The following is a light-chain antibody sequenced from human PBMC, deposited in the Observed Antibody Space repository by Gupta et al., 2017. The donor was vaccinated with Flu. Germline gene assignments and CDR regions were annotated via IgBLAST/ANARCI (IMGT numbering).Light chain of an antibody. V-gene: IGLV1-40*01. CDR1: SPNSGANYD. CDR3: QSDDSSLREV. CDR2: GNS. J-gene: IGLJ2*01. Sequence: QSVLTLPPSVSGAPGPRVSISCTGSSPNSGANYDVHWYQQLPGTAPKLLSFGNSNRPSGVPDRFSGSKSGTSASLAITGLQPEDEGDYYCQSDDSSLREVFGGGTNLTVL.